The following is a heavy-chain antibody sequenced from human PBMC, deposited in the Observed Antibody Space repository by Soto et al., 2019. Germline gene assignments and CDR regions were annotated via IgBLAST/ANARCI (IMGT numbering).Heavy chain of an antibody. J-gene: IGHJ4*02. CDR3: ANRDTSDWHYFDY. D-gene: IGHD6-19*01. CDR1: GLSFSSYG. V-gene: IGHV3-23*01. Sequence: PGGSLRLSCVASGLSFSSYGMSWVRQAPGKGLEWVSVISGSGGSTLSADSVKGRFTISRDNSKNTLYLQMNSLRVADTAVYYCANRDTSDWHYFDYWGQGTLVTVSS. CDR2: ISGSGGST.